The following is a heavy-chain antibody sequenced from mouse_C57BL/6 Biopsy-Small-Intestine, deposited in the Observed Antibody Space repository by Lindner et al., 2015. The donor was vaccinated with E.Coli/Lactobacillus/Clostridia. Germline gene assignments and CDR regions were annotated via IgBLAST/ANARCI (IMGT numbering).Heavy chain of an antibody. CDR3: TRPFYYALDY. Sequence: VQLQESGGGLVKPGGSRKLSCAASGFTFSDYGMHWVRQAPEKGLEWVAYISSGSSTIYYADTVKGRFTISRDNAKSTLFLQMTSLRSEDTAMYYCTRPFYYALDYWGQGTSVTVSS. V-gene: IGHV5-17*01. CDR1: GFTFSDYG. J-gene: IGHJ4*01. CDR2: ISSGSSTI.